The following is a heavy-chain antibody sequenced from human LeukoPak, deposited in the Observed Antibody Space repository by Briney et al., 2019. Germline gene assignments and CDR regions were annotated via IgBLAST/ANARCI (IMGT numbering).Heavy chain of an antibody. V-gene: IGHV3-23*01. CDR3: AKDPTYDSSGYLGAFDI. CDR1: GFTFSSYA. D-gene: IGHD3-22*01. J-gene: IGHJ3*02. Sequence: GGSLRLSCAASGFTFSSYAMSWVRQAPGKGLEWVSAISGSGGSTYYADSVKGRFTISRDNSKNTLYLQMNSLRAEDTAVYYCAKDPTYDSSGYLGAFDIWGQGTMVTVSS. CDR2: ISGSGGST.